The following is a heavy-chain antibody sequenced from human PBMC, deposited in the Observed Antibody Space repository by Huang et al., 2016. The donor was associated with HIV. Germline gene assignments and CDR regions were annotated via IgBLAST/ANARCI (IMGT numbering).Heavy chain of an antibody. Sequence: QVQLVQSVSEFKRPGASVRVSCRASGYRFTGYGLHWVRQAPGQGIEWLGWINTITGNPTYAPEFTGPFVFSLDTSISTAYLQINSLQPDDTAIYYCARQASGIQLFGYWGQGTLVTVSS. D-gene: IGHD5-18*01. CDR2: INTITGNP. V-gene: IGHV7-4-1*02. J-gene: IGHJ4*02. CDR1: GYRFTGYG. CDR3: ARQASGIQLFGY.